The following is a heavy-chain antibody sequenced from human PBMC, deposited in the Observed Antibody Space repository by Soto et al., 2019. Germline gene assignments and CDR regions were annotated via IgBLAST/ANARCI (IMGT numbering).Heavy chain of an antibody. D-gene: IGHD3-10*01. CDR1: GGTFSNFI. CDR3: ARGAHAPPYYYFYMDV. J-gene: IGHJ6*03. CDR2: IIPILGTI. Sequence: QVQLVQSGAEVKKPGSSVRVSCKASGGTFSNFILTWVRQAPGQGLEWMGRIIPILGTITYAQKFQGRVTISADKSSGTGHIEAGRLGSEDTAVYFCARGAHAPPYYYFYMDVWGKGTTVTVSS. V-gene: IGHV1-69*08.